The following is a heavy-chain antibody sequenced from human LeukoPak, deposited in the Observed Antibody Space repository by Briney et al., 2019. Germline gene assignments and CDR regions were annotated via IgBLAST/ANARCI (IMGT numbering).Heavy chain of an antibody. D-gene: IGHD3-3*01. CDR3: ARGSGYDFGSGYPDY. CDR1: GGSISSGRYY. J-gene: IGHJ4*02. V-gene: IGHV4-61*02. Sequence: SQTLSLTCTVSGGSISSGRYYWSWIRQHAWKGLDRIGRIYASRSTNYNPTLKRRVTISVDTSKNQFSRKLNSETAADTAVYDCARGSGYDFGSGYPDYWGQGTLVTVSS. CDR2: IYASRST.